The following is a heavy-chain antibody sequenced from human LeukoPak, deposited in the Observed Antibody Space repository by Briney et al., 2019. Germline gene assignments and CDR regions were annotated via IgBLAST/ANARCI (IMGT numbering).Heavy chain of an antibody. V-gene: IGHV4-38-2*02. CDR3: ARVAAGANYYYYYMDV. Sequence: SETLSLTCTVSGYSISSGYYWGWIRQPPGKGLEWIGSIYHSGSTYYNPSLKSRVTISVDTSKNQFSLKLSSVTAADTAVYYCARVAAGANYYYYYMDVWGKGTTVTVSS. D-gene: IGHD6-13*01. CDR1: GYSISSGYY. CDR2: IYHSGST. J-gene: IGHJ6*03.